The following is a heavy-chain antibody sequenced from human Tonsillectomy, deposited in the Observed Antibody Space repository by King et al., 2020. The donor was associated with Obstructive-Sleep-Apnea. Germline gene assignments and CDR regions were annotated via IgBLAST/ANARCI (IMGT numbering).Heavy chain of an antibody. V-gene: IGHV2-70*11. CDR2: VDWDDDK. J-gene: IGHJ6*02. D-gene: IGHD1-20*01. Sequence: VTLKESGPALVKSTQTLTLTCTFSGFSLSSSGMCVSWLRQPPGKALEWLARVDWDDDKYYSTSLKTRLTISKDTSKNQVVLTMTNMDPVDTATYYFARTTRIIGPTGNYYPMDVWGQGTTVTVSS. CDR3: ARTTRIIGPTGNYYPMDV. CDR1: GFSLSSSGMC.